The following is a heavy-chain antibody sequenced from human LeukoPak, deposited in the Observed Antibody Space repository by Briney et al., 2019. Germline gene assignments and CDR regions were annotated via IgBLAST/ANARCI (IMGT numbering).Heavy chain of an antibody. CDR2: ISSDGRSE. Sequence: PGGSLRLSCAASGFTFNIYGMHWVRQTPGKGLEWVTTISSDGRSEHYADSVKGRFTVSRDNSKNTLYLQMDSLRAEDTAVYSCARQGDNSGLDYCGQGTLVTVSS. J-gene: IGHJ4*02. V-gene: IGHV3-30*03. CDR3: ARQGDNSGLDY. CDR1: GFTFNIYG. D-gene: IGHD5-24*01.